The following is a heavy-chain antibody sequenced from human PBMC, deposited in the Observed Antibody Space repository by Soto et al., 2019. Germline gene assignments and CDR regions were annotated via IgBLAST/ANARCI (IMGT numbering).Heavy chain of an antibody. D-gene: IGHD3-22*01. Sequence: GGSLRLSCAASGFTFSSYDMHWVRQATGKGLEWVSAIGTAGDPYYPGSVKGRFTISRENAKNSLYLQMNSLRAGDTAVYYCARGRYYDSSGYDPDAFDIWGQGTMVTVSS. V-gene: IGHV3-13*05. CDR3: ARGRYYDSSGYDPDAFDI. J-gene: IGHJ3*02. CDR1: GFTFSSYD. CDR2: IGTAGDP.